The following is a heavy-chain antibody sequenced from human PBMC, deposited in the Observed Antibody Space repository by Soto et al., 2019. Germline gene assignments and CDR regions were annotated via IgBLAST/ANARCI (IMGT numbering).Heavy chain of an antibody. J-gene: IGHJ4*02. CDR1: GGSISSGDYY. CDR3: ARDVRRNWHYFDY. D-gene: IGHD1-1*01. CDR2: IYYSGSA. V-gene: IGHV4-31*03. Sequence: KASETLSLTCFVSGGSISSGDYYWSWIRQHPGKGLEWIGYIYYSGSAYYNPSLKSRVTMSVDTSKNQFSLKLSSVTAADTAIYFCARDVRRNWHYFDYWGQGTLVTVSS.